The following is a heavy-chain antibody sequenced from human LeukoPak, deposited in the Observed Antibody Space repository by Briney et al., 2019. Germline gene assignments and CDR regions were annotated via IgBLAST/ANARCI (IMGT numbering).Heavy chain of an antibody. D-gene: IGHD3-10*01. J-gene: IGHJ2*01. V-gene: IGHV3-30*18. CDR3: AKDGSITMVRGVRFYWYFDL. Sequence: GGSLRLSCAASGFTFSSYGMNWVRQAPGKGLEGVAVISYDGSNKYYADSVKGRFTISRDNSKSTLYLQMNSLRAEDTAVYYCAKDGSITMVRGVRFYWYFDLWGRGTVVTVSS. CDR2: ISYDGSNK. CDR1: GFTFSSYG.